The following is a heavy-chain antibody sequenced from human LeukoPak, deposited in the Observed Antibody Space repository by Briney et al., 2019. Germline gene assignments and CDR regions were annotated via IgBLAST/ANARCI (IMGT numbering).Heavy chain of an antibody. CDR1: GFTFDDYA. CDR3: ANNDYGDYALDY. D-gene: IGHD4-17*01. V-gene: IGHV3-43*02. CDR2: ISGDGGST. J-gene: IGHJ4*02. Sequence: GGSLRLSCAASGFTFDDYAMHWVRQAPGKGLEWVSLISGDGGSTYYADSVKGRFTISRDNGKNSLYLQMNSLRAEDTALYYCANNDYGDYALDYRGQGTLVTVSS.